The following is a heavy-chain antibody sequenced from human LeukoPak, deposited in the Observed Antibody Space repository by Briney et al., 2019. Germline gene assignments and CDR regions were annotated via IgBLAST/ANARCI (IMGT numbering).Heavy chain of an antibody. D-gene: IGHD3-3*01. CDR1: GGSISSSSYY. V-gene: IGHV4-39*07. CDR3: ARGGSGYFPFKGDYYYMDV. CDR2: IYYSGST. Sequence: SETLSLTCTVSGGSISSSSYYWGWIRQPPGKGLEWIGSIYYSGSTYYNPSLKSRVTISVDTSKNQFSLKLSSVTAADTAVYYCARGGSGYFPFKGDYYYMDVWGKGTTVTVSS. J-gene: IGHJ6*03.